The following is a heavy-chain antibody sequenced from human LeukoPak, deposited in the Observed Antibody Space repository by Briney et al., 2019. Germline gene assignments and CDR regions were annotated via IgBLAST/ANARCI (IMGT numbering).Heavy chain of an antibody. V-gene: IGHV1-46*01. J-gene: IGHJ4*02. CDR3: ARDRRWLQNRYYFDY. CDR2: INPSGGST. Sequence: ASVKVSCKASGGTFSSYAISWVRQAPGQGLEWMGIINPSGGSTSYAQKFQGRVTMTRDTSTSTVYMELSSLRSEDTAVYYCARDRRWLQNRYYFDYWGQGTLVTVSS. D-gene: IGHD5-24*01. CDR1: GGTFSSYA.